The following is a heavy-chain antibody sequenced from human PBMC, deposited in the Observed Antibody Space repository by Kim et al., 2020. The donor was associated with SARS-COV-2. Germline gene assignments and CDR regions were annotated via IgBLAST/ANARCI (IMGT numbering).Heavy chain of an antibody. Sequence: GGSLRLSCAASGFTFSSYAMRWVRQAPGKGLEWVSAISGSGGSTYYADSVKGRFTISRDNSKNTLYLQMNSLRAEDTAVYYCAIDQEKSGSYDYWGQGTLVTVSS. CDR3: AIDQEKSGSYDY. CDR1: GFTFSSYA. CDR2: ISGSGGST. J-gene: IGHJ4*02. V-gene: IGHV3-23*01. D-gene: IGHD1-26*01.